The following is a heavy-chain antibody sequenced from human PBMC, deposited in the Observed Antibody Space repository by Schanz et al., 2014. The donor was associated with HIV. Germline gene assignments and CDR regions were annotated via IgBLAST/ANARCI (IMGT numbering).Heavy chain of an antibody. D-gene: IGHD3-10*01. CDR1: GGTFTNYA. Sequence: QVQLVQSGAEVKKPGASVTVSCKTSGGTFTNYAISWVRQAPGQGLEWMGWMSPNSDNTAYAQKFQGRLTMTGNTSISSAYMELSSLRSEDTAVYYCARGVRITMIRGVTGIYYFDFWGQGTLVTVSS. J-gene: IGHJ4*02. V-gene: IGHV1-8*02. CDR2: MSPNSDNT. CDR3: ARGVRITMIRGVTGIYYFDF.